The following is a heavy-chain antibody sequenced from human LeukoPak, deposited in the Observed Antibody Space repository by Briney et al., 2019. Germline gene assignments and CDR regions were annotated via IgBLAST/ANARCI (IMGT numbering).Heavy chain of an antibody. J-gene: IGHJ4*02. CDR3: TRDGISSLGPEFDY. CDR1: GFTFSSYE. CDR2: ISSGGRDI. Sequence: GGSLRLSCAASGFTFSSYEMNWVRQAPGKGLEWVSYISSGGRDIYYADSVKGRFTISRDNAKNSLYLQMNSLRAEDTAVYYCTRDGISSLGPEFDYWGQGTLVTVSS. D-gene: IGHD3-3*01. V-gene: IGHV3-48*03.